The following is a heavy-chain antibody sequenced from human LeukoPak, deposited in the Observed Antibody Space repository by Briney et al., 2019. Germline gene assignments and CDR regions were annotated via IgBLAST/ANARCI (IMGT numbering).Heavy chain of an antibody. CDR1: GFTFDDYA. CDR3: AKGSGYHYYYYMDV. J-gene: IGHJ6*03. Sequence: GGSLRLSCAASGFTFDDYAMHWVRQAPGKGLEWVSGIDWNSGSIGYADSVKGRFTISRDNAKNSLYLQMNSLRAEGMALYYCAKGSGYHYYYYMDVWGKGTTVTVSS. V-gene: IGHV3-9*03. CDR2: IDWNSGSI.